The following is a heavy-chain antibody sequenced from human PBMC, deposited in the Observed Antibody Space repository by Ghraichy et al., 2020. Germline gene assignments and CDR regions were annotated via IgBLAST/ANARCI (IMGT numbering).Heavy chain of an antibody. CDR2: IYYSGST. D-gene: IGHD4-17*01. V-gene: IGHV4-59*01. Sequence: SETLSLTCTVSGGSISSYYWSWIRQPPGKGLEWIGYIYYSGSTNYNPSLKSRVTISVDTSKNQFSLKLSSVTAADTAVYYCASFRGDYPPRAQFDYWGQGTLVTVSS. J-gene: IGHJ4*02. CDR1: GGSISSYY. CDR3: ASFRGDYPPRAQFDY.